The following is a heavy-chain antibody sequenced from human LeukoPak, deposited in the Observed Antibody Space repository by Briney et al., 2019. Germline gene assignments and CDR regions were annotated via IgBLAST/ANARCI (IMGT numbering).Heavy chain of an antibody. J-gene: IGHJ6*03. CDR1: GGSLSSGGYY. CDR3: ARVEGGYCSSTSCPRGYYYYYMDV. Sequence: SETLSLTCTVSGGSLSSGGYYWSWIRQPAGKGLEWIGRIYTNGNTNYNPSLKSRVTISVDTSKNQFSLKLSSVTAADTAVYYCARVEGGYCSSTSCPRGYYYYYMDVWGKGTTVTVSS. CDR2: IYTNGNT. V-gene: IGHV4-61*02. D-gene: IGHD2-2*01.